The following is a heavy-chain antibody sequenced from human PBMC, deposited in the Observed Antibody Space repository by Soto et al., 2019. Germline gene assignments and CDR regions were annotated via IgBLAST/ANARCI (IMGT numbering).Heavy chain of an antibody. D-gene: IGHD3-3*01. Sequence: GGSLRLSCAASGFSFGSYALSWVRQAPGKGLEWVSTISGSDGKTFYADSVKGRFSISRDTSQNTLYLQMNSLRADDTAIYYCARWSYLDYWGQGTRGTVS. V-gene: IGHV3-23*01. J-gene: IGHJ4*02. CDR3: ARWSYLDY. CDR1: GFSFGSYA. CDR2: ISGSDGKT.